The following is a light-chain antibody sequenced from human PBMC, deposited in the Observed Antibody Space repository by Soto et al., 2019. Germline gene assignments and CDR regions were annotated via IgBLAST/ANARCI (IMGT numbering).Light chain of an antibody. CDR1: QSASNN. CDR3: QQYNKWPLT. V-gene: IGKV3-15*01. J-gene: IGKJ1*01. CDR2: VAS. Sequence: EIVMTQSPATLSVSPGERATLSCRASQSASNNLAWYQQKPGQAPRLLIYVASTRATGIPARCVGSGSGTEFTLTIGSLQSEDFAVYYCQQYNKWPLTFGRGTKVEI.